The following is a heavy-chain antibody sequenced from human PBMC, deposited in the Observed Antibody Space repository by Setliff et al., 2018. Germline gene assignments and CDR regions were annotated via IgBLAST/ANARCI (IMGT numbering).Heavy chain of an antibody. J-gene: IGHJ3*02. CDR1: GYTFTSHY. V-gene: IGHV1-46*01. CDR2: INPSSGRT. Sequence: ASVKVSCKASGYTFTSHYMHWVRQAPGLGLEWMGTINPSSGRTSYAQKFQGSVTMTRDTSTSTAYMDMSSLRSEDTAVYYCARDVFPYHYEGAFDIWGQGTMVTVS. D-gene: IGHD3-22*01. CDR3: ARDVFPYHYEGAFDI.